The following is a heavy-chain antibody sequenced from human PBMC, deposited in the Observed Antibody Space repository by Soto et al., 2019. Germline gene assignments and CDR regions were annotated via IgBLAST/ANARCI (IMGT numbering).Heavy chain of an antibody. J-gene: IGHJ3*02. V-gene: IGHV1-69*04. D-gene: IGHD1-26*01. Sequence: SVKVSCKASGGTFSSYTISWVRQAPGQGLEWMGRIIPILGITNYAQKLQGRVTITADKSTSTAYMELSSLRSEDTAVYYCARDRVGPDAFDIWGQGTMVTVSS. CDR3: ARDRVGPDAFDI. CDR2: IIPILGIT. CDR1: GGTFSSYT.